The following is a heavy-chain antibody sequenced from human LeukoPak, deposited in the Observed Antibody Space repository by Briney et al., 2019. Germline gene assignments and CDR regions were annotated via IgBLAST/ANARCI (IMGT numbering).Heavy chain of an antibody. Sequence: GGSLRLSCAASGFTFSSYSMNWVRQAPGKGLEWVAHIKKDGSEKNYVDSVEGRFTISRDNTKNSVYLQMNSLRGEDTGVYYCAMDSYGPDDYWGQGTLVTVSS. V-gene: IGHV3-7*04. D-gene: IGHD3-16*01. CDR3: AMDSYGPDDY. CDR1: GFTFSSYS. J-gene: IGHJ4*02. CDR2: IKKDGSEK.